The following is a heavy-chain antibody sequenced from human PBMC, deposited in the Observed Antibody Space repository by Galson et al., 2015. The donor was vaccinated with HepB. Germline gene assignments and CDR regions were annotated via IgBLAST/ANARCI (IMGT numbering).Heavy chain of an antibody. CDR1: GYTLTELS. V-gene: IGHV1-24*01. CDR3: ATTSWYSSNLSPYYYYYYGMDV. Sequence: SVKVSCKVSGYTLTELSMHWVRQAPGKGLEWMGGFDPEDGETIYAQKFQGRVTMTEDTSTDTAYMELSSLRSEDTAVYYCATTSWYSSNLSPYYYYYYGMDVWGQGTTVTVSS. D-gene: IGHD6-13*01. CDR2: FDPEDGET. J-gene: IGHJ6*02.